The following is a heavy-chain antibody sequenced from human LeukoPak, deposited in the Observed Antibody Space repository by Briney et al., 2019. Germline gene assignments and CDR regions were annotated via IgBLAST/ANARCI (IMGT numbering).Heavy chain of an antibody. CDR3: ARGTSTVVTPEYYYYYCMDV. D-gene: IGHD4-23*01. V-gene: IGHV4-4*09. J-gene: IGHJ6*03. CDR2: IHTSGGS. Sequence: PSESLSLTCNVSGASISSSHWSWVRQPPGKGLEWIGNIHTSGGSNYSPSLKSRVTISLDTSRNQFSLKLTSVTAADTAVYYCARGTSTVVTPEYYYYYCMDVWGKGTTVTVSS. CDR1: GASISSSH.